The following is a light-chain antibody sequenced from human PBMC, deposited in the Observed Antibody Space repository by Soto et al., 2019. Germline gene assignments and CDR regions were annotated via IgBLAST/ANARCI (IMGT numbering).Light chain of an antibody. Sequence: EIVLTQSPGTLSLSPGERATLSCRASQSVSSSYLAWYQQKPGQAPRLLIYGASNRATGIPDRFSGSGSGTDFTLTISRLEPEDFAVYYCQKYDNSPRTFGQGTKVDI. CDR2: GAS. CDR3: QKYDNSPRT. J-gene: IGKJ1*01. V-gene: IGKV3-20*01. CDR1: QSVSSSY.